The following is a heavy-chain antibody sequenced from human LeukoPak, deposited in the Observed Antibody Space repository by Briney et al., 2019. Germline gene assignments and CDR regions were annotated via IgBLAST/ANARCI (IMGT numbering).Heavy chain of an antibody. CDR2: INPSGGST. V-gene: IGHV1-46*01. CDR3: ARAHCSSTSCYIVDP. CDR1: GYTFTSYY. D-gene: IGHD2-2*02. J-gene: IGHJ5*02. Sequence: ASVKVSCKASGYTFTSYYMHWVRQAPGQVLEWMGIINPSGGSTSYAQKFQGRVTMTRDTSTSTVYMELSSLRSEDTAVYYCARAHCSSTSCYIVDPWGQGTLVTVSS.